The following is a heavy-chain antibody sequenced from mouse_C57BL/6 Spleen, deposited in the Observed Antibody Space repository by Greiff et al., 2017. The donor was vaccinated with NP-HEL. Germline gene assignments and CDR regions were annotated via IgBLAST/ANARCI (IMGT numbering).Heavy chain of an antibody. J-gene: IGHJ2*01. D-gene: IGHD2-4*01. CDR2: ISSGSSTI. CDR1: GFTFSDYG. Sequence: EVKLMESGGGLVKPGGSLKLSCAASGFTFSDYGMHWVRQAPEKGLEWVAYISSGSSTIYYADTVKGRFTISRDNAKNTLFLQMTSLRSEDTAMYYCARFFYDYDWAFDYWGQGTTLTVSS. V-gene: IGHV5-17*01. CDR3: ARFFYDYDWAFDY.